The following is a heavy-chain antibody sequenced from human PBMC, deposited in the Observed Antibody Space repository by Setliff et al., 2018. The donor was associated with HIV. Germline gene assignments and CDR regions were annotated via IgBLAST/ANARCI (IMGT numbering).Heavy chain of an antibody. V-gene: IGHV5-51*01. Sequence: GESLKISCKGSAYSFTTFWIAWVRQMPGKGLEWMGIIYPGDSDTTYSPSFQGQVTISVDKSISTAYLQWSSLKASDSAMYYCARQTVHTTHPLDFGSPNRDYYYGMDVWGQGTTVTVSS. CDR3: ARQTVHTTHPLDFGSPNRDYYYGMDV. CDR1: AYSFTTFW. D-gene: IGHD1-1*01. J-gene: IGHJ6*02. CDR2: IYPGDSDT.